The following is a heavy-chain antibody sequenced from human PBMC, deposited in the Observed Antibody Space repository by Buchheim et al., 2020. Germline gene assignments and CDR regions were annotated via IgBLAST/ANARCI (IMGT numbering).Heavy chain of an antibody. V-gene: IGHV3-23*01. Sequence: EVQLLESGGGLVQPGGSLRLSCAASGFTFSNYAMSWVRQAPGKGLEWVSAISGSGDSTYYADSVKGRVTISRHNYKNTLYMQLNSLRAEDTAVYYCAREVHYETNWFDPWGQGTL. CDR1: GFTFSNYA. CDR3: AREVHYETNWFDP. CDR2: ISGSGDST. D-gene: IGHD4-17*01. J-gene: IGHJ5*02.